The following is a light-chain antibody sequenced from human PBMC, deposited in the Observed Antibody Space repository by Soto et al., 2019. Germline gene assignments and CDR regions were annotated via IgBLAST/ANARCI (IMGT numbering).Light chain of an antibody. J-gene: IGKJ2*01. Sequence: EIVLTQSPGTLSLSPGERATLSCRASQSVSSSYLAWYQQKPGQAPRLLIYGASSRATGIPDRFSRSGSGTDFTLTISRLEPEGFAVDYGHQYDSALYAFGQGTKLEIK. V-gene: IGKV3-20*01. CDR1: QSVSSSY. CDR3: HQYDSALYA. CDR2: GAS.